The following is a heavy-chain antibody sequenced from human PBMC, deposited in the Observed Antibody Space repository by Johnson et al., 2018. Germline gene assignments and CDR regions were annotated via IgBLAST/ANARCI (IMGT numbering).Heavy chain of an antibody. J-gene: IGHJ3*02. Sequence: QVQLVQSGGGVVQPGRSLRLSCAASGFTFSSYGMHWVRQAPGKGLEWVAVISSDGSNNYYADSVKVRFPISADKSISTAYLQWSSLKASDTAMYYWARPRNSGWYRAFDIWGQGTMVTVSS. V-gene: IGHV3-30*03. CDR1: GFTFSSYG. CDR2: ISSDGSNN. CDR3: ARPRNSGWYRAFDI. D-gene: IGHD6-19*01.